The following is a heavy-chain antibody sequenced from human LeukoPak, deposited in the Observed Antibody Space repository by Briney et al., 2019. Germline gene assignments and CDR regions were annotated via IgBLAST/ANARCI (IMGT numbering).Heavy chain of an antibody. D-gene: IGHD3-22*01. CDR3: ARAVRRITMIVVVQYYFDY. CDR2: MNPNSGNT. J-gene: IGHJ4*02. Sequence: ASVKVSCKASGYTFTSYDTNWVRQATGQGLEWMGWMNPNSGNTGYAQKFQGRVTMTRNTSISTAYMELSSLRSEDTAVYYCARAVRRITMIVVVQYYFDYWGQGTLVTVSS. V-gene: IGHV1-8*01. CDR1: GYTFTSYD.